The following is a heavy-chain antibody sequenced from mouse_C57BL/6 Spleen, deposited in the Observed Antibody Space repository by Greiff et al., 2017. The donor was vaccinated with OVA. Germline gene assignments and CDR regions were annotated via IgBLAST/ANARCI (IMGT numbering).Heavy chain of an antibody. CDR1: GFTFSSYA. CDR2: ISDGGSYT. Sequence: EVQRVESGGGLVKPGGSLKLSCAASGFTFSSYAMSWVRQTPEKRLEWVATISDGGSYTYYPDNVKGRFTISRDNAKNNLYLQMSHLKSEDTAMYYCARARGGYYYAMDYWGQGTSGTVSS. D-gene: IGHD2-2*01. J-gene: IGHJ4*01. CDR3: ARARGGYYYAMDY. V-gene: IGHV5-4*01.